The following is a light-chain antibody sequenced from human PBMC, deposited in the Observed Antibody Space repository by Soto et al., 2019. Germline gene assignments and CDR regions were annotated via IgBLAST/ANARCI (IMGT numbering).Light chain of an antibody. CDR3: AAWDDSLNGPGV. V-gene: IGLV1-44*01. CDR1: SSKIGSNT. J-gene: IGLJ3*02. Sequence: QSVLTQPPSASGTPGQRVTISCSGSSSKIGSNTVNWYQQLPGTAPKLLIYSNNQRPSGVPDRFSGSEAGTSASLVISGLQSEDEADYYCAAWDDSLNGPGVFGGGTQLTVL. CDR2: SNN.